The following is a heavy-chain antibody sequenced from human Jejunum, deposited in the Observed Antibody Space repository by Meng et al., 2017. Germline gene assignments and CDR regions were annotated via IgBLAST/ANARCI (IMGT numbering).Heavy chain of an antibody. CDR1: GIRSSDKY. CDR2: IDGGGYT. Sequence: EVQLVEAGGGLVQPGGSLRRSCAASGIRSSDKYMTWVRQAPGKGLEWVAIIDGGGYTYYADSVKGRFTISRHNSDNTLHLQMSSLRSEDTAFYYCASRPDSPFGPFDYWGQGALVTVSS. D-gene: IGHD3/OR15-3a*01. CDR3: ASRPDSPFGPFDY. J-gene: IGHJ4*02. V-gene: IGHV3-53*04.